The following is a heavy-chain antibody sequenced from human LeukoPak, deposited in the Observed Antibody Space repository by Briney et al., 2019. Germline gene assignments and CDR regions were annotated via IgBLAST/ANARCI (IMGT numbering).Heavy chain of an antibody. V-gene: IGHV1-24*01. D-gene: IGHD5-18*01. CDR3: ARNGYSYGYWFDP. Sequence: ASVKVSCKVSGYTLTELSMHWVRQAPGKGLEWMGGFDPEDGETIYAQKFQGRVTITADKSTSTAYMELSSLRSEDTAVYYCARNGYSYGYWFDPWGQGTLVTVSS. CDR2: FDPEDGET. J-gene: IGHJ5*02. CDR1: GYTLTELS.